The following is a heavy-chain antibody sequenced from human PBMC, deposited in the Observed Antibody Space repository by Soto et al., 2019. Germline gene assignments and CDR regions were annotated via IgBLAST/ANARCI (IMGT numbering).Heavy chain of an antibody. CDR1: GGSISSYY. Sequence: QVQLQESGPGLVKPSETLSLTCTVSGGSISSYYWRWIRQPPGKGLEWIGYIYYSGSTNYNPSLKSRVTISVDTSKNQFSLKLSSVTAADTAVYYCARDRGYPETYGMDVWGQGTTVTVSS. CDR3: ARDRGYPETYGMDV. D-gene: IGHD3-10*01. CDR2: IYYSGST. J-gene: IGHJ6*02. V-gene: IGHV4-59*01.